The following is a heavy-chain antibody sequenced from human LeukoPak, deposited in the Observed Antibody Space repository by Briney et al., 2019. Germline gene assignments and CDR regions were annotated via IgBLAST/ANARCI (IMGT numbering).Heavy chain of an antibody. CDR2: IYYSGST. D-gene: IGHD6-13*01. Sequence: SETLSLTCTVSGGSISSYYWSWIRQPPGKGLEWIGYIYYSGSTNYNPSLKSRVTISVDTSKNQFSLKLSSVTAADTAVYYCARDMSSSWYHWFDPWGQGTLVTVSS. V-gene: IGHV4-59*01. J-gene: IGHJ5*02. CDR3: ARDMSSSWYHWFDP. CDR1: GGSISSYY.